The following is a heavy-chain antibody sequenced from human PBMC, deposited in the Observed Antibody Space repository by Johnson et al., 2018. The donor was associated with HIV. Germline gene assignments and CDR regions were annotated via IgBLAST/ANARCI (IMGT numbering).Heavy chain of an antibody. J-gene: IGHJ3*02. CDR1: GLTFKNFA. Sequence: VQLVESGGGLVQPGGSLRLSCAASGLTFKNFAMSWVRQAPGQGLEWVSVIRGSGGRGYYADFAKGRFTVSRDNSKNTLDLQMNSLRSEDTAVYYCARDRRNRQWQRLDAFDIWGQGTMVIVSS. D-gene: IGHD6-19*01. CDR3: ARDRRNRQWQRLDAFDI. V-gene: IGHV3-23*04. CDR2: IRGSGGRG.